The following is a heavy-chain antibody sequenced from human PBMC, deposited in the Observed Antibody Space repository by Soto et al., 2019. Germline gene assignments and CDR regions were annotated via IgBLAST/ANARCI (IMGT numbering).Heavy chain of an antibody. J-gene: IGHJ6*02. CDR3: AKGYSSSYYYYYGMDV. CDR1: GFTFDDYT. D-gene: IGHD2-15*01. V-gene: IGHV3-43*01. CDR2: ISWDGGST. Sequence: GGSLRLSCAASGFTFDDYTMHWVRQAPGKGLEWVSLISWDGGSTYYADSVKGRFTISRDNSKNSLYLQMNSLRTEDTALYYCAKGYSSSYYYYYGMDVWGQGTTVTVSS.